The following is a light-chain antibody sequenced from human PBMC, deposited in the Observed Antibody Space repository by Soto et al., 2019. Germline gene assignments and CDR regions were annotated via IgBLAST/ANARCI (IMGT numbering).Light chain of an antibody. CDR2: EVN. Sequence: QSALTHPASVSGSPGQSITISCTGTSSDVGSYNLVSWYQQHPGKAPKFMIYEVNKRPSGVSNRFSGSKSGNTASLTISGLQAEDEADYYCCSYAGSSTWVFGGGTKVTVL. CDR1: SSDVGSYNL. V-gene: IGLV2-23*02. CDR3: CSYAGSSTWV. J-gene: IGLJ2*01.